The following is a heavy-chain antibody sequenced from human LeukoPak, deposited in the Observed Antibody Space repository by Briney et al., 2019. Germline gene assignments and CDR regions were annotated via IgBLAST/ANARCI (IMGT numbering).Heavy chain of an antibody. Sequence: ASVKVSCKASGYTFTNYGLTWVRQAPGQGLEWMGWINTNTGNPTYAQGFTGRFVFSLDTSVSTTYLQISSLKAEDTAVYYCARAVPGYYFDYWGQGTLVTVSS. V-gene: IGHV7-4-1*02. D-gene: IGHD3-9*01. CDR1: GYTFTNYG. CDR3: ARAVPGYYFDY. CDR2: INTNTGNP. J-gene: IGHJ4*02.